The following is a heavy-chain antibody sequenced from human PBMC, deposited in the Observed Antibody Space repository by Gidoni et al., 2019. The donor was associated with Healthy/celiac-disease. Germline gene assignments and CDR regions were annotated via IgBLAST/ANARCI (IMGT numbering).Heavy chain of an antibody. V-gene: IGHV4-39*07. Sequence: QLQLQESGPGLVKPSETLSLTCTVSGGSISRSSYYWGWIRQPPGKGLEWIGSIYYRGSTYYNPSLKSRVTISVDTSKNQFSLKLSSVTAADTAVYYCARVGLNDYSNYNYYYGMDVWGQGTTVTVSS. D-gene: IGHD4-4*01. CDR1: GGSISRSSYY. CDR3: ARVGLNDYSNYNYYYGMDV. CDR2: IYYRGST. J-gene: IGHJ6*02.